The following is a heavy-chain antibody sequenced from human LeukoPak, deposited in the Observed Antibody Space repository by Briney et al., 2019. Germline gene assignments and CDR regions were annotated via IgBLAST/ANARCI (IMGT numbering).Heavy chain of an antibody. J-gene: IGHJ4*02. V-gene: IGHV4-59*01. CDR2: IYYSGST. CDR1: GGSFSGYY. CDR3: ARSLRYFTYYFDY. D-gene: IGHD3-9*01. Sequence: PSETLSLTCAVYGGSFSGYYWSWIRQPPGKGLEWIGYIYYSGSTNYNPSLKSRVTISVDTSKNQFSLKLSSVTAADTAVYYCARSLRYFTYYFDYWGQGTLVTVSS.